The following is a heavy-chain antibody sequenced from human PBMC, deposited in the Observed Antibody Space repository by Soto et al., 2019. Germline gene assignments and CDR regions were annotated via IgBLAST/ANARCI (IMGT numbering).Heavy chain of an antibody. CDR2: IRGNSYGA. V-gene: IGHV3-23*01. Sequence: PRGSLRLCCTASGFIFINYAMIWIRQAPGKGLEWVGTIRGNSYGAYYAYSVRGRFTISRDNSKNTMSLQLNSLRADDTAVYYCARDQGGWLQTPDAFDIWGQGTMVTVSS. CDR3: ARDQGGWLQTPDAFDI. J-gene: IGHJ3*02. CDR1: GFIFINYA. D-gene: IGHD5-12*01.